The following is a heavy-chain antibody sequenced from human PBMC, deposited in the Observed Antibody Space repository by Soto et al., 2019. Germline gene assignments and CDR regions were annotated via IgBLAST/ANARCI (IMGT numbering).Heavy chain of an antibody. J-gene: IGHJ6*02. CDR3: VRPYYDFWSGYYRNGYGMDV. V-gene: IGHV3-64D*06. Sequence: RLSCSASGFTFSSYAMHWVRQAPGKGLEYVSAISSNGGSTYYADSVKGRFTISRDNSKNTLYLQMSSLRAEDTAVYYCVRPYYDFWSGYYRNGYGMDVWGQWPSVTVS. CDR1: GFTFSSYA. D-gene: IGHD3-3*01. CDR2: ISSNGGST.